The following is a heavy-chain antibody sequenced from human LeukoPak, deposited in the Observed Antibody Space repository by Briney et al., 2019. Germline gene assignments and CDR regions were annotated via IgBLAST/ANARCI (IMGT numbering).Heavy chain of an antibody. CDR1: GFIFSRYW. Sequence: GGSLRLSCAASGFIFSRYWMHWVRQAPGKELVWVSRINNDGSIINTADSVKGRFTISRDNAKNSLYLQMNSLRAEDTAVYYCVQESSSLLRSYFDYWGQGTLVTVSS. J-gene: IGHJ4*02. D-gene: IGHD2-15*01. V-gene: IGHV3-74*01. CDR3: VQESSSLLRSYFDY. CDR2: INNDGSII.